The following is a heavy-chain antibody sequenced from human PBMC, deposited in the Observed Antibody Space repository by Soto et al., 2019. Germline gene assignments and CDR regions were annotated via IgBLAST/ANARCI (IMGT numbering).Heavy chain of an antibody. CDR1: GGSISSGGYY. D-gene: IGHD3-16*01. Sequence: QVQLQESGPGLVKPSQTLSLTCTVSGGSISSGGYYWSWIRQYPGKGLDWIGYIYFSGTTYYNPSLKSRVTISLDTSKNQFSLKLSSVTAADTAVYYCARDRGGGNWFDPWGQGTLVTVSS. CDR2: IYFSGTT. CDR3: ARDRGGGNWFDP. J-gene: IGHJ5*02. V-gene: IGHV4-31*03.